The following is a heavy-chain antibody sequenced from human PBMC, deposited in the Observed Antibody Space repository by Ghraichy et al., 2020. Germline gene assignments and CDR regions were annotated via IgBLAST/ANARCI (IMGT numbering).Heavy chain of an antibody. J-gene: IGHJ4*02. Sequence: GSLRLSCAVYGGSFSGYYWSWIRQPPGKGLEWIGEIDHSGSTNYNPSLKSRVIISVDTSKNQFSLKLSSVTAVDTGVYHCARVPGYCSSTNCLPSARFGYWGQGTLVTVSS. D-gene: IGHD2-2*03. CDR2: IDHSGST. V-gene: IGHV4-34*01. CDR3: ARVPGYCSSTNCLPSARFGY. CDR1: GGSFSGYY.